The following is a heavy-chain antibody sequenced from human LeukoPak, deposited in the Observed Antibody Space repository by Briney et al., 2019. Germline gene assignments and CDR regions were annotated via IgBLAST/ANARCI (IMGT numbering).Heavy chain of an antibody. CDR3: ARIGGDNNYFDY. V-gene: IGHV1-2*02. Sequence: ASVKVSCKASGYTFTGYYMHWVRQAPGQGLEWMGWINPNSGGTNYAQKFQGRVTMTRDTSISTGYMELSRLRSEDTAVYYCARIGGDNNYFDYWGQGTLVTVSS. D-gene: IGHD2-21*02. J-gene: IGHJ4*02. CDR2: INPNSGGT. CDR1: GYTFTGYY.